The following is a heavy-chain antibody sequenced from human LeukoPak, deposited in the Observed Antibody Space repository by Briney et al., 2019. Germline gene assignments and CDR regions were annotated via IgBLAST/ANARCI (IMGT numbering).Heavy chain of an antibody. CDR3: ARDRNYGGNSGGGNWFDP. CDR2: INPSGGST. CDR1: GYTFTGYY. J-gene: IGHJ5*02. Sequence: ASVKVSCKASGYTFTGYYMHWVRQAPGQGLEWMGIINPSGGSTSYAQKFQGRVTMTRDMSTSTVYMELSSLRSEDTAVYYCARDRNYGGNSGGGNWFDPWGQGTLVTVSS. D-gene: IGHD4-23*01. V-gene: IGHV1-46*01.